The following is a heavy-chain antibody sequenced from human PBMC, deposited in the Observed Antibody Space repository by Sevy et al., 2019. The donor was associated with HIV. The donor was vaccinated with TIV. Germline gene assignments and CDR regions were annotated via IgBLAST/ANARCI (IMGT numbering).Heavy chain of an antibody. CDR2: INHGGIT. V-gene: IGHV4-34*01. J-gene: IGHJ6*02. CDR3: ARGGPQTTSCYYYGMDV. Sequence: SETLSLTCTVYGGSLSGYYCTWIGQPPGKGLGWFGEINHGGITNYNPSLKSRVSIPVDTSKNPFSLKLSSLTAADTAAYYCARGGPQTTSCYYYGMDVWGQGTTVTVSS. CDR1: GGSLSGYY. D-gene: IGHD1-7*01.